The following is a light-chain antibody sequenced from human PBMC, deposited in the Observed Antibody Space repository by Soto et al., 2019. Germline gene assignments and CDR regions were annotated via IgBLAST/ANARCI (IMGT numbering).Light chain of an antibody. CDR2: GVT. CDR1: SSDVGCYNY. CDR3: SSYTSASTRLYL. V-gene: IGLV2-14*01. J-gene: IGLJ1*01. Sequence: QSALTLLASVSGSPGQSITISCTGTSSDVGCYNYDSWYQQHPGIAPKLLIYGVTDRPSGVSTRFSGSKSGNTASLTISGLQAEDEADYHCSSYTSASTRLYLFGTGTKLTVL.